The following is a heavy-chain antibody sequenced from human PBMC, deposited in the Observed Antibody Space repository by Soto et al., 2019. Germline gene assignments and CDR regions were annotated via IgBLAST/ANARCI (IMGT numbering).Heavy chain of an antibody. J-gene: IGHJ4*02. D-gene: IGHD3-10*01. CDR1: GFTFSDHY. CDR3: TVWGSGNDFGAA. CDR2: SKDKADSYTT. Sequence: EVQLVESGGGLVQPGGSLRLSCAASGFTFSDHYMDWVRQAPGKGLEWVGRSKDKADSYTTEYAASVKGRFTNSRDGSKNSLFLQMNSLKTEDTAVYYCTVWGSGNDFGAAWGQGILVTVSS. V-gene: IGHV3-72*01.